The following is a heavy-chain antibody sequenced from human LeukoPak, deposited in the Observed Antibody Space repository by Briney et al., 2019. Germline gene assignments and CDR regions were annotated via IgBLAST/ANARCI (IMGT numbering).Heavy chain of an antibody. V-gene: IGHV1-24*01. Sequence: ASVKVSCKVSGYTLTELSMHWVRQAPGKGLEWMGGFDPEDGETIYAQKFQGRVTMTEDTSTDTAYMELSSLRSEDTAVYYCATLGGVIVMRRDAFDIWGQGTMVTVSS. CDR1: GYTLTELS. D-gene: IGHD3-16*02. CDR2: FDPEDGET. CDR3: ATLGGVIVMRRDAFDI. J-gene: IGHJ3*02.